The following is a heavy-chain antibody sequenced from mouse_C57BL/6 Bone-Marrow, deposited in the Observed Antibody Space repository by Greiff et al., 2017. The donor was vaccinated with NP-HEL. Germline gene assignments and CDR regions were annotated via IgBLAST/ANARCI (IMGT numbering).Heavy chain of an antibody. D-gene: IGHD1-1*01. CDR1: GYTFTSYG. CDR2: IYPRSGNT. V-gene: IGHV1-81*01. Sequence: QVQLQQSGAELARPGASVKLSCKASGYTFTSYGISWVKQRTGQGLEWIGEIYPRSGNTYYNEKFKGKATLTADKSSSTAYMVLRSLTSEDAAVYFCTKFITKVGRLWYFDVWGKGTTVTVSS. J-gene: IGHJ1*03. CDR3: TKFITKVGRLWYFDV.